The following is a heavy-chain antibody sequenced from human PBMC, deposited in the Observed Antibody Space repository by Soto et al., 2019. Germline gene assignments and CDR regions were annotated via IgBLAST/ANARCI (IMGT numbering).Heavy chain of an antibody. CDR2: ISSRRTNT. D-gene: IGHD2-2*02. CDR1: GFTFSSYT. Sequence: EVQLVESGGGLVKPGWSLRLSCEDSGFTFSSYTMNWVRRAPGKGLEWVSSISSRRTNTHYADSVTGRVTTAKDNAKRSLYRQTNSLSAEDTAVYYWGRGPLYDFDYWGQGTLVTVSS. V-gene: IGHV3-21*02. CDR3: GRGPLYDFDY. J-gene: IGHJ4*02.